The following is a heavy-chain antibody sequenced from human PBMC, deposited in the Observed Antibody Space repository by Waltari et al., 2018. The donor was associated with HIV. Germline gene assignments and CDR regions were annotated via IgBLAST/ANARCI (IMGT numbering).Heavy chain of an antibody. Sequence: QLQLQESGPGLVKPSETLSLTCTVSGGSISSSSYYWGWIRQPPGKGLEWIGSIYYSGSTYYNPSLKSRVTISVDTSKNQFSLKLSSVTAADTAVYYCARDPGPDSSGYLAYFDYWGQGTLVTVSS. CDR2: IYYSGST. D-gene: IGHD3-22*01. CDR1: GGSISSSSYY. V-gene: IGHV4-39*07. CDR3: ARDPGPDSSGYLAYFDY. J-gene: IGHJ4*02.